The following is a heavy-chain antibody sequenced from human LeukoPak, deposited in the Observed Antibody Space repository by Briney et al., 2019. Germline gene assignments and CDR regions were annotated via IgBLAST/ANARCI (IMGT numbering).Heavy chain of an antibody. CDR3: ARDNYDSSTPYYFDY. V-gene: IGHV3-NL1*01. CDR2: IYSGGYT. CDR1: GFTFSRYG. J-gene: IGHJ4*02. D-gene: IGHD3-22*01. Sequence: GGSLRLSCAASGFTFSRYGMHWVRQAPGKGLEWVSVIYSGGYTYYADSVKGRFTISRDNSKNTLYLQMNSLRAEDTAVYYCARDNYDSSTPYYFDYWGQGTLVTVSS.